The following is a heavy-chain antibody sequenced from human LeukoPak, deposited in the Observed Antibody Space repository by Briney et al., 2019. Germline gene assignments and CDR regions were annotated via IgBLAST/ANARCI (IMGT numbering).Heavy chain of an antibody. CDR3: AKSHYDILTGHDY. CDR1: GFTFSSYA. J-gene: IGHJ4*02. V-gene: IGHV3-23*01. Sequence: GGSLRLSRAASGFTFSSYAMSWVRQAPGKGLEWVSAISGSGGSTYYADSVKGRFTISRDNSKNTLYLQMNSLRAEDTAVYYCAKSHYDILTGHDYWGQGTLVTVSS. CDR2: ISGSGGST. D-gene: IGHD3-9*01.